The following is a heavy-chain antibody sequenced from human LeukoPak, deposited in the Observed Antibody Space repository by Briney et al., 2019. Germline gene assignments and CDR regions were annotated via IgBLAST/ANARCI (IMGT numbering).Heavy chain of an antibody. V-gene: IGHV3-30*02. J-gene: IGHJ4*02. Sequence: GGSLRLSCAASGFTFSSYGMHWVRQAPGKGLEWVAFIRYDGSNKYYADSVKGRFTISRDNSKNTLYLQMNSLRSEDTAVYYCARDLAGGEATSYWGQGTLVTVSS. CDR1: GFTFSSYG. CDR3: ARDLAGGEATSY. CDR2: IRYDGSNK. D-gene: IGHD1-26*01.